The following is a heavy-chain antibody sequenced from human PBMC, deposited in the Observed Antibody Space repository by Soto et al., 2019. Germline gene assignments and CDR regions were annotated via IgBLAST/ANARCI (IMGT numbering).Heavy chain of an antibody. CDR2: ISNDGTNE. Sequence: LRLSCGASGFTFIAYAMHWVRQAPGEGPEWVAVISNDGTNEEFADSVKGRFTISRDNSKNTLYLQMNSLRAEDTGVYFCAKETSRYDFWSGYYYYYGMDVWGQGTTVTVSS. J-gene: IGHJ6*02. V-gene: IGHV3-30*18. CDR1: GFTFIAYA. CDR3: AKETSRYDFWSGYYYYYGMDV. D-gene: IGHD3-3*01.